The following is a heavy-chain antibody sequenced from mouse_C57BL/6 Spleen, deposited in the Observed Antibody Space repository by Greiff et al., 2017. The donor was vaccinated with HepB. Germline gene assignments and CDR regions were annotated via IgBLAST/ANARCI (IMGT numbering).Heavy chain of an antibody. J-gene: IGHJ3*01. V-gene: IGHV1-81*01. CDR2: IYPRSGNT. Sequence: QVHVKQSGAELARPGASVKLSCKASGYTFTSYGISWVKQRTGQGLEWIGEIYPRSGNTYYNEKFKGKATLTADKSSSTAYMELRSLTSEDSAVYFCARDYGSSYGAWFAYWGQGTLVTVSA. D-gene: IGHD1-1*01. CDR1: GYTFTSYG. CDR3: ARDYGSSYGAWFAY.